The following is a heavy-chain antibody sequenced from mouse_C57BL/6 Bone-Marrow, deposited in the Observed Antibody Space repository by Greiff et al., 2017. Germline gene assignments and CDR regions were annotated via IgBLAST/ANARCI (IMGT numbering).Heavy chain of an antibody. CDR2: ISNLAYSI. D-gene: IGHD1-1*01. J-gene: IGHJ1*03. V-gene: IGHV5-15*01. Sequence: EVKLMESGGGLVQPGGSLKLSCAASGFTFSDYGMAWVRQAPRKGPEWVAFISNLAYSIYYADTVTGRFTISRENAKNTLYLEMSSLRSEDTAMYYCARQSYYGADWYFDVWGTGTTVTVSS. CDR3: ARQSYYGADWYFDV. CDR1: GFTFSDYG.